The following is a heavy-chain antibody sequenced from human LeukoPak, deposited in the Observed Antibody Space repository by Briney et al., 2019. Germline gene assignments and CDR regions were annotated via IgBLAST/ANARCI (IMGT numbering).Heavy chain of an antibody. CDR3: ALWFGEPYYFDY. Sequence: SGPTLVKTTETLTFTCTFSGFSLSTSGVGVGWIRQPPGKALEWLALIYWDDDKRYSPSLKSRPTITKDTSKTQVVLTMTNMHPLDTATYYCALWFGEPYYFDYWGQGTLVTVSS. D-gene: IGHD3-10*01. CDR2: IYWDDDK. V-gene: IGHV2-5*02. J-gene: IGHJ4*02. CDR1: GFSLSTSGVG.